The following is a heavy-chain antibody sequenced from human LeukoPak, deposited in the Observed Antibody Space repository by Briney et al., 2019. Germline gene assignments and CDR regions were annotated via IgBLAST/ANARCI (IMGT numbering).Heavy chain of an antibody. Sequence: SETLSLTCAVYGGSFSGYYWSWIRQPPGKGLEWIGEINHSGSTNYNPSLKSRVTISVDTSKNQFSPKLSSVTAADTAVYYCAKTVTVTTSAFDIWGQGTMVTVSS. CDR1: GGSFSGYY. CDR2: INHSGST. D-gene: IGHD4-17*01. CDR3: AKTVTVTTSAFDI. V-gene: IGHV4-34*01. J-gene: IGHJ3*02.